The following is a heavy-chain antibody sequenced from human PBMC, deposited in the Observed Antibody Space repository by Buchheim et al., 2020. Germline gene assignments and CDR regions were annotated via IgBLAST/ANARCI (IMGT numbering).Heavy chain of an antibody. CDR3: LSLHDALPIYHVVWAELGFPCYMDV. V-gene: IGHV3-7*01. CDR2: IKQDGSEK. Sequence: AVSRLLFGKKRMSWVRQAPGKGLEWVANIKQDGSEKYYVDSVKGRFTISRDNATNSLYLQIFFFNDAETTEFYTLSLHDALPIYHVVWAELGFPCYMDVWGRGTT. D-gene: IGHD3-16*01. CDR1: RLLFGKKR. J-gene: IGHJ6*03.